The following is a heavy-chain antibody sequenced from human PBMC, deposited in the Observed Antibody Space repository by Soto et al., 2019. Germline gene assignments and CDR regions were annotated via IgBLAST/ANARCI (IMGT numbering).Heavy chain of an antibody. CDR1: GGSISSGGYY. V-gene: IGHV4-31*03. CDR2: IYYSGST. J-gene: IGHJ6*02. CDR3: ARGIVVVAATTGPYYYYGMDV. Sequence: SETLSLTCTVSGGSISSGGYYWSWIRQHPGKGLEWIGYIYYSGSTYYNPSLKSRVTISVDTSKNQFSLKLGSLTAADTAVYYCARGIVVVAATTGPYYYYGMDVWGQGTTVTVSS. D-gene: IGHD2-15*01.